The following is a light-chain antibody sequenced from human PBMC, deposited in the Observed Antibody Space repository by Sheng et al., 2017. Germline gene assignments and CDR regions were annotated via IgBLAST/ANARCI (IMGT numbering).Light chain of an antibody. CDR3: QQYHSPPYT. Sequence: DIVMTQSPDSLAVSLGERATINCKSSQSVLYCSNNMNYLAWYQQKPGQPPKLLIYWASTRESGVPDRFSGSGSGTDFTLTISSLQAEDVAVYFCQQYHSPPYTFGQGTKLEIK. CDR2: WAS. J-gene: IGKJ2*01. V-gene: IGKV4-1*01. CDR1: QSVLYCSNNMNY.